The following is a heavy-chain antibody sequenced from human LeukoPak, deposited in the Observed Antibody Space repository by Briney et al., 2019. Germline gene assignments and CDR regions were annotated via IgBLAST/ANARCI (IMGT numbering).Heavy chain of an antibody. CDR2: ISPGDSHT. CDR3: AISDYCSSSSCSFGY. D-gene: IGHD2-2*01. CDR1: GYSFTSYW. J-gene: IGHJ4*02. V-gene: IGHV5-51*01. Sequence: RGESLKISCKGSGYSFTSYWIGWVRQMPGKGLEWMGIISPGDSHTRYSPSFQGQVTMSADKSISTASLQWSSLKASDSAIYYCAISDYCSSSSCSFGYWGQGTLVTVPS.